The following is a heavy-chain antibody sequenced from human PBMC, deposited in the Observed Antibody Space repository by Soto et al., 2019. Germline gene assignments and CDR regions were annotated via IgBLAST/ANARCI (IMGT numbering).Heavy chain of an antibody. CDR3: ARFEVAAMTLDY. CDR2: IYYSGST. V-gene: IGHV4-31*03. CDR1: GASISSGDYY. Sequence: QVQLQESGPGLVKPSQTLSLTCTVSGASISSGDYYWSWVRQHPGKGLEWIGYIYYSGSTYYNPSLKSRLTISVDTSESQFSLKLSSVTAADTAVYYCARFEVAAMTLDYWGQGTLVTVSS. J-gene: IGHJ4*02. D-gene: IGHD5-12*01.